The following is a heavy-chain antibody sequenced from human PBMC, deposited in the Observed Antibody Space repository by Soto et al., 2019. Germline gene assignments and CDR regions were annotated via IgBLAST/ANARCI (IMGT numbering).Heavy chain of an antibody. Sequence: QVQLQQWGAGLLKPSETLSLTCAVYGGSFSGYYWSWIRQPPGEGLEWIGEINHSGSTNYNPSLKSRVTISVDRCKNQFSLKLSSVTAADTDVYYCARGSSSWYFDYWCQGTLVTVSS. J-gene: IGHJ4*02. CDR2: INHSGST. CDR1: GGSFSGYY. V-gene: IGHV4-34*01. CDR3: ARGSSSWYFDY. D-gene: IGHD6-13*01.